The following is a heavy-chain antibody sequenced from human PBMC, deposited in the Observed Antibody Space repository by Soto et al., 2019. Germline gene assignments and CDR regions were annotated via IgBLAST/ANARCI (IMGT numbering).Heavy chain of an antibody. D-gene: IGHD5-12*01. V-gene: IGHV3-7*05. CDR3: ARGGHWYLDL. J-gene: IGHJ2*01. CDR1: GFMLSNYW. Sequence: GSLRLSCAASGFMLSNYWMAWVRQAPGKGLEWVANIREDGGERYYVDSVEGRFTISRDNTKNSLYLQTSSLRVEDTAVYYCARGGHWYLDLWGRGTLVTVSS. CDR2: IREDGGER.